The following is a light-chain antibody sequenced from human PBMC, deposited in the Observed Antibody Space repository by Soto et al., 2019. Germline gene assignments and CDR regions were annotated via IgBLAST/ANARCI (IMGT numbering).Light chain of an antibody. CDR1: SGSIASNY. J-gene: IGLJ3*02. V-gene: IGLV6-57*03. CDR2: EDN. CDR3: QSYDSSKEV. Sequence: NFMLTQPHSVSESPGKTVTISCTRSSGSIASNYVQWYQQRPGSAPTTVIYEDNQRRSGVPDRFSGSIDSSSNSASLTISGLKTEDEADYYCQSYDSSKEVFGGGTKLTVL.